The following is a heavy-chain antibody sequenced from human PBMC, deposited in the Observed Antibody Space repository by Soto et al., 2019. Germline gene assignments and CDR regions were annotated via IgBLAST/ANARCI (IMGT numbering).Heavy chain of an antibody. D-gene: IGHD2-2*01. Sequence: ASVKVSCKASGGTFSSYAISWVRQAPGQGFEWVGWINPNSGGTNYAQKFQGRVTMTRDTSISTAYMELSRLRSDDTAVYYCARPGVVVPAAIPLPDYWGQGTLVTVSS. J-gene: IGHJ4*02. CDR2: INPNSGGT. CDR1: GGTFSSYA. CDR3: ARPGVVVPAAIPLPDY. V-gene: IGHV1-2*02.